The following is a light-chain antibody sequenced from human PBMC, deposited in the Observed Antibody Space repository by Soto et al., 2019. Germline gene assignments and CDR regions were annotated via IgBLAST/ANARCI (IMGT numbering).Light chain of an antibody. V-gene: IGLV4-69*01. CDR1: SGHSSYA. J-gene: IGLJ3*02. CDR3: QTWGTGPWV. Sequence: QLVLTQSPSASASLGASVKLTCTLSSGHSSYAIAWHQQRPEKGPRSLMKLNSDGSHNKGDGIPDRFSGSSSGAERYLTISSLQSEDEADYYCQTWGTGPWVFGGGTKVTVL. CDR2: LNSDGSH.